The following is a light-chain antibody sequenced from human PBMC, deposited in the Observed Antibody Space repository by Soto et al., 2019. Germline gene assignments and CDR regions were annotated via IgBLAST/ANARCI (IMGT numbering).Light chain of an antibody. CDR1: QDINTY. V-gene: IGKV3-11*01. J-gene: IGKJ4*01. Sequence: DIVLTQSPATLSLSPGEKATLSCRASQDINTYLGWYQQKPGQPPRLLIYGASNRASGIPARFTGSGSGTDFTLTISSLEPEDFAVYYCQQRSNWPPTFGGGTKVDI. CDR3: QQRSNWPPT. CDR2: GAS.